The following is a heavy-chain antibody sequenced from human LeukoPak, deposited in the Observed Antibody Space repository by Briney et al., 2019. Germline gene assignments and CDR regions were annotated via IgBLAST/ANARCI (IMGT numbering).Heavy chain of an antibody. V-gene: IGHV4-59*01. Sequence: SETLSLTCTVSGGSISSYYWSWIRQPPGKGLEWIGFFYYSGSTTYNPSLKSRVTISVDTSKNQFSLKLTSVTAADTAVYYCARGPREGHGSGSCDYWGQGTLVTVSS. CDR3: ARGPREGHGSGSCDY. CDR1: GGSISSYY. CDR2: FYYSGST. D-gene: IGHD3-10*01. J-gene: IGHJ4*02.